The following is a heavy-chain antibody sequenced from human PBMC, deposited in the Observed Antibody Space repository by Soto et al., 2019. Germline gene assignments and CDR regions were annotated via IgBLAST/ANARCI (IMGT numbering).Heavy chain of an antibody. D-gene: IGHD1-7*01. CDR3: ARDRVTGTTVSYYYYGMDV. CDR2: IKQDGSEK. Sequence: GWSLRLSCAASGFTFSSYWMSWVRQAPGKGLEWVANIKQDGSEKYYVDSVKGRFTISRDNAKNSLYLQMNRLRAEDTAVYYCARDRVTGTTVSYYYYGMDVWGEGTKVTVSS. CDR1: GFTFSSYW. J-gene: IGHJ6*04. V-gene: IGHV3-7*01.